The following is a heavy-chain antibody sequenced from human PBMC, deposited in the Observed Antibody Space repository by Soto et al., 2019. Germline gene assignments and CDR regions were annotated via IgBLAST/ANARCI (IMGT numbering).Heavy chain of an antibody. CDR2: IYYSGST. CDR1: GGSISSSSYY. J-gene: IGHJ4*02. Sequence: PSETLSLTCTVSGGSISSSSYYWGWIRQPPGKGLEWIGNIYYSGSTYYNPSLKSRVTISVDTSKNQFSLKLSSVTAADTAVYYCARSMTTVVTLDYWGQGTLVTVSS. V-gene: IGHV4-39*01. CDR3: ARSMTTVVTLDY. D-gene: IGHD4-17*01.